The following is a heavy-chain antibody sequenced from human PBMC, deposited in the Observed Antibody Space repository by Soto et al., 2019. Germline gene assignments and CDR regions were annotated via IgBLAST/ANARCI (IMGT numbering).Heavy chain of an antibody. CDR3: ASRKSSPYFDY. CDR2: IYYSGST. Sequence: TSETLSLTCTVSGGSISSGDYYWSWIRQPPGKGLEWIGYIYYSGSTYYNPSLKSRVTISVDTSKNQFSLKLSSLTAADTAVYYCASRKSSPYFDYWGQGTLVTVSS. J-gene: IGHJ4*02. CDR1: GGSISSGDYY. D-gene: IGHD3-10*01. V-gene: IGHV4-30-4*01.